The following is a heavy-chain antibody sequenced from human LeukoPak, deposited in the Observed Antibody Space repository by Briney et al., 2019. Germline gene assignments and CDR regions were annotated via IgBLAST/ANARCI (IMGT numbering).Heavy chain of an antibody. CDR3: AKASSGSPSCLNF. CDR2: IRHDGSHK. CDR1: GFNFSNYG. J-gene: IGHJ4*02. Sequence: GGSLRLSCAASGFNFSNYGMYWVRQAPGKGLEGVAVIRHDGSHKYYADSVKGRFTVSRDNSKNTLYLQLNSLRAEDTALFYCAKASSGSPSCLNFWGQGTLVTVSS. D-gene: IGHD3-22*01. V-gene: IGHV3-33*06.